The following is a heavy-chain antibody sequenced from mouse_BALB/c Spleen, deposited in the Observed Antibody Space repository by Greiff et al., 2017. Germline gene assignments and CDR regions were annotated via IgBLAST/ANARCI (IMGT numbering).Heavy chain of an antibody. Sequence: DVKLVESGGGLVKPGGSLKLSCAASGFTFSSYTMSWVRQTPEKRLEWVATISSGGSYTYYPDSVKGRFTISRDNAKNTLYLQMSSLKSEDTAMYYCTRGGITTGNWYFDVWGAGTTVTVSS. D-gene: IGHD2-4*01. V-gene: IGHV5-6-4*01. J-gene: IGHJ1*01. CDR1: GFTFSSYT. CDR3: TRGGITTGNWYFDV. CDR2: ISSGGSYT.